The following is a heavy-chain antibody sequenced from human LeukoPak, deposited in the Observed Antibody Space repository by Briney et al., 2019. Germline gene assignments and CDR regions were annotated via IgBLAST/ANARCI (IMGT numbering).Heavy chain of an antibody. V-gene: IGHV4-59*08. Sequence: SETLSLTCSVSGGSISGYYWSWNRQPPGKGLEWIGYIHYSGSTHYNPSLKSRVTTSVDTSKNQFSLRLTSVTAADTAVYYCARQTGSGLFILPGGQGTLVTVSS. CDR2: IHYSGST. CDR1: GGSISGYY. D-gene: IGHD3/OR15-3a*01. CDR3: ARQTGSGLFILP. J-gene: IGHJ4*02.